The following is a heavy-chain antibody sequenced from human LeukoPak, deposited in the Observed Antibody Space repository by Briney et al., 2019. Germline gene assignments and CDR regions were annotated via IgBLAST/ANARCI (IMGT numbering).Heavy chain of an antibody. V-gene: IGHV4-59*01. D-gene: IGHD3-3*01. CDR2: IYYSGST. Sequence: SETLSLTCTVSGGSISSYYWSWIRQPPGKGLERIGYIYYSGSTNYNPSLKSRVTISVDTSKNQFSLKLSSVTAADTAVYYCTRDKGEWLPKYYFDYWGQGTLVTVSS. CDR3: TRDKGEWLPKYYFDY. J-gene: IGHJ4*02. CDR1: GGSISSYY.